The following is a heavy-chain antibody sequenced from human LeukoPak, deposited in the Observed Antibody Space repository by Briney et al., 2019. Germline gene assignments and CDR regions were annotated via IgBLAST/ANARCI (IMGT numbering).Heavy chain of an antibody. CDR1: GFTFSSYS. CDR3: ARGQVMITFGGVIVKRFPDY. V-gene: IGHV3-21*01. D-gene: IGHD3-16*02. CDR2: ISSSSSYI. Sequence: RGSLRLSCAASGFTFSSYSMNWVRQAPGKGLEWVSSISSSSSYIYYADSVKGRFTISRDNAKNSLYLQMNSLRAEDTAVYYCARGQVMITFGGVIVKRFPDYWGQGTLVTVSS. J-gene: IGHJ4*02.